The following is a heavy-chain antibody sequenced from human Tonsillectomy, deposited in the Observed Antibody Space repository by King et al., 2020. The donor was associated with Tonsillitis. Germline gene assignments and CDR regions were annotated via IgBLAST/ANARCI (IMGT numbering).Heavy chain of an antibody. V-gene: IGHV4-39*07. CDR2: IYYSGST. J-gene: IGHJ5*02. D-gene: IGHD5-24*01. CDR1: GRSISSSSFY. CDR3: ARHGLPRLQGNWFDP. Sequence: LQLQESGPGLVKPSETLSLTCTVSGRSISSSSFYWGWIRQPPGKGLEWIGSIYYSGSTYFNPSLKSRVTISVDRSKNQFSLKLSSVTAADTAVYYCARHGLPRLQGNWFDPWGQGTLVTVSS.